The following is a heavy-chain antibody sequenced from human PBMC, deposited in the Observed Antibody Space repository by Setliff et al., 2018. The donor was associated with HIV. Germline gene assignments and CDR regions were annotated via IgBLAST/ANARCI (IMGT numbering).Heavy chain of an antibody. Sequence: LRLSCAASGFTFSSYSMNWVRQAPGKGLEWVSSISSSSSYIYYADSVKGRFTISRDNAKNSLYLQMNSLTHEDTAVYHCARYSSSWHTFDYWGQGALVTVSS. CDR3: ARYSSSWHTFDY. V-gene: IGHV3-21*01. J-gene: IGHJ4*02. CDR1: GFTFSSYS. CDR2: ISSSSSYI. D-gene: IGHD6-13*01.